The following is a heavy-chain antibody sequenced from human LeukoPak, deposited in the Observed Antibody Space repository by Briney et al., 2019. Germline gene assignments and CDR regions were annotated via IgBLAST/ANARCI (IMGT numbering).Heavy chain of an antibody. D-gene: IGHD3-22*01. CDR3: AKDSSGYYSPYYFDY. V-gene: IGHV3-23*01. CDR2: ISGSGGST. J-gene: IGHJ4*02. CDR1: GFTFSSYA. Sequence: HPGGSLRLSCAASGFTFSSYAMSWVRQAPGKGLEWVSAISGSGGSTYYADSVKGRFTISRDNSKNTLYLQMNSLRAEDTAVYYCAKDSSGYYSPYYFDYWGQGTLVTVSS.